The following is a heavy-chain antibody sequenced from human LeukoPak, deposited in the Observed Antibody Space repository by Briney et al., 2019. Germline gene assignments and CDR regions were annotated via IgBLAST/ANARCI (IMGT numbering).Heavy chain of an antibody. D-gene: IGHD6-6*01. J-gene: IGHJ6*02. Sequence: ETLSLTCTVSGGSISSSSYYWSWIRQPPGTGLEWIGEINHSGSTNYNPSLKSRVTISVDTSKNQFSLKLTSVTAADTAVYYCARGRGAARSRSYYYGMDVWGQGTTVTVSS. CDR3: ARGRGAARSRSYYYGMDV. CDR2: INHSGST. CDR1: GGSISSSSYY. V-gene: IGHV4-39*07.